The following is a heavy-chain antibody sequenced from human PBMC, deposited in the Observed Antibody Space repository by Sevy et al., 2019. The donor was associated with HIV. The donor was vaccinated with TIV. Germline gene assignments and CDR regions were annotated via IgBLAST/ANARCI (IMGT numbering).Heavy chain of an antibody. CDR3: ARVVGDTEKGFWFDP. J-gene: IGHJ5*02. Sequence: GGSLRLSCAASGFTVSDMSWVRQAPGKGLEWVSIMYGGYRTFYGDSVKGRFTISRDNSKNTVHLQSNSLRAEETAVYYCARVVGDTEKGFWFDPWGQGTLVTVSS. D-gene: IGHD5-18*01. CDR1: GFTVSD. V-gene: IGHV3-53*01. CDR2: MYGGYRT.